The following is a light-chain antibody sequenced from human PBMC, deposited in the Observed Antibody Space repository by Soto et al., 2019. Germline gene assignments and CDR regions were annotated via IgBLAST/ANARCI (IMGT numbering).Light chain of an antibody. CDR2: DAS. CDR3: QDPGNRFFT. V-gene: IGKV3-11*01. Sequence: GLKISAAAVSLTKGERATLSCRASQSVSSYLAWYQQKPGQAPGLLIYDASNRATGIPARFSGSGSGTDFTLTICSLEPEDCAVYYCQDPGNRFFTFCQG. J-gene: IGKJ5*01. CDR1: QSVSSY.